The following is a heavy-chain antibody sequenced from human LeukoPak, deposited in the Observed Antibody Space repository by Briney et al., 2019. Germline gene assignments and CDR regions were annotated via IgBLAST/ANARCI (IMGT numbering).Heavy chain of an antibody. V-gene: IGHV3-21*01. CDR3: ATSTSRQELKGRGYSRH. Sequence: GGSLRLSCAASEFTLSGYSMNWVRQAPGKGLEWVSSISSSGNYLYYAGSVMGRFTISRDNAKNSLYLQMNSLRVEDTAVYYCATSTSRQELKGRGYSRHWGQGTLVTVSS. CDR1: EFTLSGYS. CDR2: ISSSGNYL. J-gene: IGHJ4*02. D-gene: IGHD5-18*01.